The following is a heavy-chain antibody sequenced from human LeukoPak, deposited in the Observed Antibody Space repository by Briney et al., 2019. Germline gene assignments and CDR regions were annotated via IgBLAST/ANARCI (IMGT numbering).Heavy chain of an antibody. Sequence: SVKVSCKASGGTFSSYAISWVRQAPGQGLEWMGGIIPIFGTANYAQKFQGRVTITADESTSTAYMELSSLRSEDTAVYYCARVGSGPRAVSGYWGQGTLVTVSS. CDR2: IIPIFGTA. V-gene: IGHV1-69*01. D-gene: IGHD6-19*01. J-gene: IGHJ4*02. CDR3: ARVGSGPRAVSGY. CDR1: GGTFSSYA.